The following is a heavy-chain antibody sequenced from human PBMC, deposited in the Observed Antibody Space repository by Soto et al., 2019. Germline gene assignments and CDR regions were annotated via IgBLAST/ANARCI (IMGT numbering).Heavy chain of an antibody. Sequence: QISLKESGPALVKPTQTITLTCSFSGFSLTTTGVAVGWIRQPPGKALEWLALIYWDDDERYNPSLKNRLTITKDTSKNLVVLTMSNVDPVDTATYYCALGIAARPFDSWGQGTLVTVSS. CDR3: ALGIAARPFDS. D-gene: IGHD6-6*01. CDR1: GFSLTTTGVA. J-gene: IGHJ4*02. V-gene: IGHV2-5*02. CDR2: IYWDDDE.